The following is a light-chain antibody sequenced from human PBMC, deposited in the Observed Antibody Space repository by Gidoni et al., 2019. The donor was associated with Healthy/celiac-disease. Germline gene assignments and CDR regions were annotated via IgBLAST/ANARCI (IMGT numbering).Light chain of an antibody. CDR1: PSISSW. CDR3: QQYNSYRT. Sequence: DIQMTPSPSTLSASVGDRVTITCRASPSISSWLAWYQQKPGKAPKLLIYDASSLESGVPSRFSGSGSGTEFTLTISSLQPDDFATYYCQQYNSYRTFGQGTKVEIK. V-gene: IGKV1-5*01. CDR2: DAS. J-gene: IGKJ1*01.